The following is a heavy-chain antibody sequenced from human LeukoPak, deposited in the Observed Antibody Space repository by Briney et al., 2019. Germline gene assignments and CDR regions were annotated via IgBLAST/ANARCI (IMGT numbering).Heavy chain of an antibody. V-gene: IGHV4-59*08. CDR3: ARHSWVNGYFDF. Sequence: PSETLSLTCNVSGGSIRDYYWSWVRQPPGKGLEWIGYLYDGGSTHYNPSLKSRVIISVDTSKNQFSLNLNSVTAADTAVYFCARHSWVNGYFDFWGQGTLVTVSS. CDR2: LYDGGST. CDR1: GGSIRDYY. J-gene: IGHJ4*02. D-gene: IGHD4-17*01.